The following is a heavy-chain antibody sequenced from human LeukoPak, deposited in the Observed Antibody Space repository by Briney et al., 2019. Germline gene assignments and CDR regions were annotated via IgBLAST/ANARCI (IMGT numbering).Heavy chain of an antibody. CDR2: ISGSSTSI. V-gene: IGHV3-48*01. D-gene: IGHD5-18*01. Sequence: GGSLRLSCVVSGFTFSTYGMHRVRQAPGKGLEWVSYISGSSTSIYHADSVKGRFTISRDNAKNSLYLQMNSLRAEDTAVYYCARDVGYRSWFDPWGQGTLVIVSS. CDR1: GFTFSTYG. J-gene: IGHJ5*02. CDR3: ARDVGYRSWFDP.